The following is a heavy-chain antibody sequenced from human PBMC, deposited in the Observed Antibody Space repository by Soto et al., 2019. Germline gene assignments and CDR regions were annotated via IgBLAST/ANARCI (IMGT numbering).Heavy chain of an antibody. Sequence: EVQLVESGGGLVQPGGSLKLSCVASGFTFSGRWMHWVRQSPGKGLVWVSHIISDGSRTSYVDSVKGRFSISRDNAENTVSLQMNSLRVEDTAVYYCATGGELGSLDYWCQGILVTVSS. V-gene: IGHV3-74*01. CDR3: ATGGELGSLDY. CDR1: GFTFSGRW. J-gene: IGHJ4*02. CDR2: IISDGSRT. D-gene: IGHD3-16*01.